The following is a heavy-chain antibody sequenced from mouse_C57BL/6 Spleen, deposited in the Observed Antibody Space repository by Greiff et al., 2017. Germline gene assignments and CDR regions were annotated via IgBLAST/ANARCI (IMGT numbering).Heavy chain of an antibody. V-gene: IGHV1-4*01. CDR1: GYTFTSYT. CDR3: ATGYYSNYDYAMDY. D-gene: IGHD2-5*01. CDR2: INPSSGYT. Sequence: QVQLKESGAELARPGASVKMSCKASGYTFTSYTMHWVKQRPGQGLEWIGYINPSSGYTKYNQKFKDKATLTADKSSSTAYMQLSSLTSEDSAVYYCATGYYSNYDYAMDYWGQGTSVTVSS. J-gene: IGHJ4*01.